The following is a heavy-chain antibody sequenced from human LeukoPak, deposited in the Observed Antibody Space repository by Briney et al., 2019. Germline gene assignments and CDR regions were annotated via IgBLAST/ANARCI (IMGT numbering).Heavy chain of an antibody. CDR3: ARDMSPPDPVYYYGMDV. J-gene: IGHJ6*02. V-gene: IGHV1-2*06. Sequence: ASVKVSCKASGYTFTGYYMHWVRQAPGQGLEWMGRINPNSGGTNYAQKFQGRVTMTTDTSTSTAYMELRSLRSDDTAVYYCARDMSPPDPVYYYGMDVWGQGTTVTVSS. CDR1: GYTFTGYY. D-gene: IGHD3-10*02. CDR2: INPNSGGT.